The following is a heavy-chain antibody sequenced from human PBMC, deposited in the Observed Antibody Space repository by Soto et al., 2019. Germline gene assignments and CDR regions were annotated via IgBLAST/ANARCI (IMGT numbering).Heavy chain of an antibody. CDR3: ASHAYYDSSGSSYYYYGMDV. CDR2: IYYSGST. CDR1: GGSISSGGYY. D-gene: IGHD3-22*01. Sequence: SETLSLTCTVSGGSISSGGYYWSWIRQQPGKGLEWIGYIYYSGSTYYNPSLKSRVTISVDTSKNQFSLKLSSVTAADTAVYYCASHAYYDSSGSSYYYYGMDVWGQGTTVTVSS. V-gene: IGHV4-31*03. J-gene: IGHJ6*02.